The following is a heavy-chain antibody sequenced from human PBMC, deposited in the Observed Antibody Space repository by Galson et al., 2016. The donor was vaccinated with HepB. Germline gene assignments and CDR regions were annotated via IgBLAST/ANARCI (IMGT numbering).Heavy chain of an antibody. D-gene: IGHD2-15*01. CDR2: VNSNARSI. J-gene: IGHJ4*02. CDR3: ARETGYCSVDSCLSNFDN. CDR1: GFKLDDYA. V-gene: IGHV3-9*01. Sequence: SLRLSCAASGFKLDDYAMHWVRQAPGKGLEWVSSVNSNARSIAYADSVQGRFTISRDNAKRSLSLQMNSLRAEDTAVYYCARETGYCSVDSCLSNFDNWGQGTLVTVSS.